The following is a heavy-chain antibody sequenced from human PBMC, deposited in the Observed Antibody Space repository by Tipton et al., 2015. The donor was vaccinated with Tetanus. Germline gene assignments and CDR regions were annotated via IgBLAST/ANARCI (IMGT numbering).Heavy chain of an antibody. D-gene: IGHD1-1*01. CDR3: ARGVSRDWNGHYFDY. J-gene: IGHJ4*02. Sequence: TLSLTCTVSSGSIRSYYWSWIRQPPGTGLEWIGYAYSSGSTNYNPSLKRRVTISVDTSKNQFSLSLSSVIAADTAVYYCARGVSRDWNGHYFDYWGQGALVTVSS. V-gene: IGHV4-59*08. CDR1: SGSIRSYY. CDR2: AYSSGST.